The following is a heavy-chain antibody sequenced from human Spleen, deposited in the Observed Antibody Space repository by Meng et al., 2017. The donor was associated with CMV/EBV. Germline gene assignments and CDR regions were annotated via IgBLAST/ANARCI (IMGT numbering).Heavy chain of an antibody. Sequence: YGGSFSKYYWNWIRQPPGKGLEWLGEINDGGSNNYNPSLKSRVTISVDTFKNQFSLKLSSVTAADTAVYYCARGTRNTEVGNYYFDSWGQGTLVTVSS. D-gene: IGHD1-26*01. CDR3: ARGTRNTEVGNYYFDS. CDR2: INDGGSN. V-gene: IGHV4-34*01. CDR1: GGSFSKYY. J-gene: IGHJ4*02.